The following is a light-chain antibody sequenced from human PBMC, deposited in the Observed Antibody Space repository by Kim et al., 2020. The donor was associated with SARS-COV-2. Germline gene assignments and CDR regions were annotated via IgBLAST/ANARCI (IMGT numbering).Light chain of an antibody. CDR1: SSDVGSYNL. CDR2: EVS. Sequence: QSALTQPASVSGSPGQSITISCTGTSSDVGSYNLVSWYQQHPGKAPKFMIYEVSKRPSGVSNRFSGSKSGNTASLTISGLQAEDEADYYCCSYAGSIIWVFGGGTQLTVL. J-gene: IGLJ3*02. CDR3: CSYAGSIIWV. V-gene: IGLV2-23*02.